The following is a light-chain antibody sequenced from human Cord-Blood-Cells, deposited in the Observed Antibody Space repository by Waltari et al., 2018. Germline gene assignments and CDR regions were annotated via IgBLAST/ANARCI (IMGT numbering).Light chain of an antibody. Sequence: QSVLTQPPSVSGAPGQRVTIPCTGSSSNIGAGYGFHWYQQLPGTAPKLLIYGNSNRPSGVPDRFSGSKSGTSASLAITGLQAEDEADYYCQSYDSSLSGSVFGGGTKLTVL. CDR1: SSNIGAGYG. V-gene: IGLV1-40*01. CDR2: GNS. CDR3: QSYDSSLSGSV. J-gene: IGLJ3*02.